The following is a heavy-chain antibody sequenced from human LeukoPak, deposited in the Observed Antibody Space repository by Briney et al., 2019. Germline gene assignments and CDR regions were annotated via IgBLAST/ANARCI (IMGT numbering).Heavy chain of an antibody. CDR2: FDPEDGET. Sequence: GASVNVSCKASGYTFTGYYMHWVRQAPGKGLEWMGGFDPEDGETIYAQKFQGRVTMTEDTSTDTAYMELSSLRSEDTAVYYCATTDSSGYYLMGDVFDYWGQGTLVTVSS. D-gene: IGHD3-22*01. J-gene: IGHJ4*02. V-gene: IGHV1-24*01. CDR1: GYTFTGYY. CDR3: ATTDSSGYYLMGDVFDY.